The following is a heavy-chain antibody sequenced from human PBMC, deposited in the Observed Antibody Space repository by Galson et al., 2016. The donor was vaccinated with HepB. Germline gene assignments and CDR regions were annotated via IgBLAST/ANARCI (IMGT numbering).Heavy chain of an antibody. V-gene: IGHV3-48*02. Sequence: SLRLSCAASGFTFSSYSLNWVRQAPGKGLEWISYISIGSSRIYYADSVKGRFTISRDNAKNSLFLQMNSLRDEDTAVYFCVGDRDGQRHMVHGEYWGWGTLVTVSS. CDR2: ISIGSSRI. D-gene: IGHD3-10*01. CDR3: VGDRDGQRHMVHGEY. CDR1: GFTFSSYS. J-gene: IGHJ4*02.